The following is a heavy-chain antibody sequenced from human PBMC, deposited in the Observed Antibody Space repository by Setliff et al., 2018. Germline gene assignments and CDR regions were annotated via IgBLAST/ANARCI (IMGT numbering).Heavy chain of an antibody. D-gene: IGHD2-15*01. CDR1: GYPFTSYD. Sequence: ASVKVSCTASGYPFTSYDINWVRQATGQGLEWMGWMNPNSGHTGYAQKFQGRVTITRNTSISTTYMELSSLRSEDTAVYYCARGSRSGGKGGYNWFDPWGQGTLVTVSS. J-gene: IGHJ5*02. V-gene: IGHV1-8*03. CDR2: MNPNSGHT. CDR3: ARGSRSGGKGGYNWFDP.